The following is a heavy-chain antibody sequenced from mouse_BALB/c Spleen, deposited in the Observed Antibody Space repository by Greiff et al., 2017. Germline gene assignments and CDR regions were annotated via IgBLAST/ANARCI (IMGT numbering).Heavy chain of an antibody. CDR1: GFTFSSYA. V-gene: IGHV5-6-5*01. CDR3: ARNGNYVDWFAY. J-gene: IGHJ3*01. D-gene: IGHD2-1*01. CDR2: ISSGGST. Sequence: EVQGVESGGGLVKPGGSLKLSCAASGFTFSSYAMSWVRQTPEKRLEWVASISSGGSTYYPDSVKGRFTISRDNARNILYLQMSSLRSEDTAMYYCARNGNYVDWFAYWGQGTLVTVSA.